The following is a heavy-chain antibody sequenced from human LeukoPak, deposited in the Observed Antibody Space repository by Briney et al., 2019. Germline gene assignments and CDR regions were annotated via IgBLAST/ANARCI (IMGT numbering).Heavy chain of an antibody. J-gene: IGHJ1*01. V-gene: IGHV3-7*01. D-gene: IGHD3-22*01. Sequence: GGSLRLPCAASGFTFSSYWMSWVRQAPGKGLEWVANIKQDGSEKYYVDSVKGRFTISRDNAKNSLYLQMNSLRAEDTAVYYCAREWQYYYDSSGYYGLQHWGQGTLVTVSS. CDR3: AREWQYYYDSSGYYGLQH. CDR1: GFTFSSYW. CDR2: IKQDGSEK.